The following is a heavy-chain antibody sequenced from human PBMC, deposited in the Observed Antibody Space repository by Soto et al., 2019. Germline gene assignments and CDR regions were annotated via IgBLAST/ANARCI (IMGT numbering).Heavy chain of an antibody. J-gene: IGHJ6*02. CDR3: ARSPGNRYGLDL. CDR1: GYTFTSDH. Sequence: GASVKVSCKVSGYTFTSDHIHWVRQAPGQGLEWMGIIDPNGGTTNSARMLGGRISMTRDTSTSTVYMELSSLTLQDTAVYYCARSPGNRYGLDLWGQGTTVTVSS. V-gene: IGHV1-46*04. CDR2: IDPNGGTT.